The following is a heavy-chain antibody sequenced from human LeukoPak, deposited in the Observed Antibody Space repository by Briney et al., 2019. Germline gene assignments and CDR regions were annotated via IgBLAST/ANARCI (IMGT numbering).Heavy chain of an antibody. V-gene: IGHV3-74*01. D-gene: IGHD5-12*01. CDR1: GFTFSRYW. J-gene: IGHJ4*02. CDR2: INSDGSST. Sequence: GGSLRLSCAASGFTFSRYWMHWVRQAPGKGLVWVSRINSDGSSTTYADSVKGRFTISRDNAKNTLYLQMNSLRADDTAVYYCARHGAYDFNFWAQGPLVTVPS. CDR3: ARHGAYDFNF.